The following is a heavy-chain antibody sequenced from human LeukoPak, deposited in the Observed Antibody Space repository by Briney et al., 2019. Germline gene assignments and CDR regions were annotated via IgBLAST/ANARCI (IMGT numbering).Heavy chain of an antibody. CDR2: INPSGGST. J-gene: IGHJ4*02. Sequence: GASVKVSCKASGYTFTGYYMHWVRQAPGQGLEWMGWINPSGGSTSYAQKFQGRVTMTRNTSISTAYMELSSLRSEDTAVYYCARGRFFVSSGWTTIDYWGQGTLVTVSS. CDR1: GYTFTGYY. V-gene: IGHV1-46*01. CDR3: ARGRFFVSSGWTTIDY. D-gene: IGHD6-19*01.